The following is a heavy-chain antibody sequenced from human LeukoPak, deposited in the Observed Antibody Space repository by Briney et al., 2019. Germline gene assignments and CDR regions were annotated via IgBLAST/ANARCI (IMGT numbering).Heavy chain of an antibody. V-gene: IGHV3-33*01. CDR2: IWYDGGNK. D-gene: IGHD2-2*01. CDR3: ARGQFRGYCSSTSCPWYYFDY. Sequence: GGSLRLSFAGSGFTFRCYGMHWGRQAPVLGLEWVAVIWYDGGNKYYADSVKGRFTISRDNSKNTLYLQMNSLRAEDTAVYYCARGQFRGYCSSTSCPWYYFDYWGQGTLVTVSS. CDR1: GFTFRCYG. J-gene: IGHJ4*02.